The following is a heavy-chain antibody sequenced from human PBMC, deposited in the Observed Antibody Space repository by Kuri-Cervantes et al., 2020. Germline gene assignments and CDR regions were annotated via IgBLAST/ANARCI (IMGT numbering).Heavy chain of an antibody. CDR2: INHSGST. J-gene: IGHJ4*02. D-gene: IGHD3-22*01. Sequence: SETLSLTCAVYGGSFSGYYWSWIRQPPGKGLEWIGEINHSGSTNYNPSLKSRVTISVDKSKNQFSLKLSSVTAADTAVYYCARAPPYSYDSSGYPLYYFDYWGQGTLVTVSS. V-gene: IGHV4-34*01. CDR1: GGSFSGYY. CDR3: ARAPPYSYDSSGYPLYYFDY.